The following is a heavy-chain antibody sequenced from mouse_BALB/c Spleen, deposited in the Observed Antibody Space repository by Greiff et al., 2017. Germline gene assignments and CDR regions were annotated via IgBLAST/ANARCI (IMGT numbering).Heavy chain of an antibody. CDR2: IDPANGNT. CDR3: AREPYYCGSSEPNYYAMDY. CDR1: GFNIKDTY. V-gene: IGHV14-3*02. J-gene: IGHJ4*01. Sequence: EVKVVESGAELVKPGASVKLSCTASGFNIKDTYMHWVKQRPEQGLEWIGRIDPANGNTKYDPKFQGKATITADTSSNTAYLQLSSLTSEDTAVYYCAREPYYCGSSEPNYYAMDYWGQGTSVTVSS. D-gene: IGHD1-1*01.